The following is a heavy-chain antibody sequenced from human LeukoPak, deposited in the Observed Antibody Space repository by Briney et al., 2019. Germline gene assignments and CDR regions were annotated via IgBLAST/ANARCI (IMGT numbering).Heavy chain of an antibody. CDR3: ARAMAICSSTSCYTRRYFDY. CDR1: GGSFSGYY. CDR2: INHSGST. V-gene: IGHV4-34*01. D-gene: IGHD2-2*02. Sequence: SETLSLTCAVYGGSFSGYYWSWIRQPPGKGLEWIGEINHSGSTNYNPSLKSRVTISVDTSKNQFSLKLSSVTAADTVVYYCARAMAICSSTSCYTRRYFDYWGQGTLVTVSS. J-gene: IGHJ4*02.